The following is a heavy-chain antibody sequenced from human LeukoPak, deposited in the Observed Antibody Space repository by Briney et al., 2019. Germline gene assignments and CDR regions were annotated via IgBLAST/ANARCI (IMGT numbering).Heavy chain of an antibody. CDR2: TSSDLNEK. CDR3: AREGYYGSGSPPSLYFDY. D-gene: IGHD3-10*01. V-gene: IGHV3-30*01. J-gene: IGHJ4*02. CDR1: GFTFRQYV. Sequence: SGGSLRLSCAASGFTFRQYVIQCVRQAPGKGLEWVTVTSSDLNEKLYADSVKRRLTISRDNYRSTLYLQMNSLRPEDTAIYYCAREGYYGSGSPPSLYFDYWGQGTLVTVSS.